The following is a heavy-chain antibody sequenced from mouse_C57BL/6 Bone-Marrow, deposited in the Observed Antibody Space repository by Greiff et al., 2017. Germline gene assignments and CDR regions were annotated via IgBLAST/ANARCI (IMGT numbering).Heavy chain of an antibody. J-gene: IGHJ3*01. CDR1: GFTFSDYG. V-gene: IGHV5-17*01. CDR2: ISSGSSTI. D-gene: IGHD2-1*01. Sequence: EVQLVESGGGLVKPGGSLKLSCAASGFTFSDYGMHWVRQAPEKGLEWVSYISSGSSTIYYADTVKGRFTISRDNAKNTLFLQMTSLRSEDTAMYYCARPLYYGNYWFAYWGQGTLVTVSA. CDR3: ARPLYYGNYWFAY.